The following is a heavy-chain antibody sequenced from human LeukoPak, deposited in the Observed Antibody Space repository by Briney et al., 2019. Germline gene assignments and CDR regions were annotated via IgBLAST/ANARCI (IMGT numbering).Heavy chain of an antibody. V-gene: IGHV3-23*01. Sequence: PGGSLRLSCPASGFTFSSCAMSWVRQAPGKGLKWVSSITGSGGTSYYADSVKGRFTISRDNSKNTLYLEMNSLRADDTAVYFCAKESTQVIEVYFDSWGQGTLVTVSS. CDR1: GFTFSSCA. D-gene: IGHD2/OR15-2a*01. CDR3: AKESTQVIEVYFDS. CDR2: ITGSGGTS. J-gene: IGHJ4*02.